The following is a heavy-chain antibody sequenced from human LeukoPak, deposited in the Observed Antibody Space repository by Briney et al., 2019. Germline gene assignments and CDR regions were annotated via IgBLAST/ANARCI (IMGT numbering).Heavy chain of an antibody. D-gene: IGHD5-24*01. CDR3: ARSRGDAYNYYFDY. J-gene: IGHJ4*02. CDR1: GYTFTGYY. V-gene: IGHV1-2*02. CDR2: INFNSGGT. Sequence: ASVKVSCKASGYTFTGYYIHWVRQAPGQGLEWMGWINFNSGGTNYAQKFQGRVTMTRDTSITTAYMELSRLRSDDTAVYYCARSRGDAYNYYFDYWGQGTLVTVSS.